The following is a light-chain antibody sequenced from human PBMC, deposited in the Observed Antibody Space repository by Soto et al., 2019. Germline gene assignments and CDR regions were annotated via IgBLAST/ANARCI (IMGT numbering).Light chain of an antibody. J-gene: IGKJ4*01. CDR3: QQNDNSPLT. Sequence: DIVLTQSPGTLSLSPGERATLSCRASQSVSSIYLAWYQQKPGQAPRLLIYGASNRATGIPDRFSGGGSGTDVTLSISRLEPEDFAVYYCQQNDNSPLTFGGGTKGEIK. CDR1: QSVSSIY. CDR2: GAS. V-gene: IGKV3-20*01.